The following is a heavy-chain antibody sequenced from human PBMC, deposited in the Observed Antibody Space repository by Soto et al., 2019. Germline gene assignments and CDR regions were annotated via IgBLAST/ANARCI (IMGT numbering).Heavy chain of an antibody. Sequence: ASVKVSCKASGGTFSSYTISWVRQAPGQGLEWMGRIIPILGIANYARKFQGRVTITADKSTSTAYMELSSLRSEDTAVYYCARDKLWSYSRSPPSAVEINLWGQGTLVTVSS. CDR2: IIPILGIA. CDR1: GGTFSSYT. V-gene: IGHV1-69*04. CDR3: ARDKLWSYSRSPPSAVEINL. J-gene: IGHJ5*02. D-gene: IGHD6-13*01.